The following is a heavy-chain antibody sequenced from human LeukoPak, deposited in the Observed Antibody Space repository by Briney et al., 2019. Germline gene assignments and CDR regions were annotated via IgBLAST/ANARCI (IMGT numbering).Heavy chain of an antibody. J-gene: IGHJ4*02. CDR3: ARGHYDFWSAY. Sequence: ASVKVSCKASGYTFNTYYMHGVRQAPGKGLQWMGVIDPSSASTNYAQKFQGRVTMTRDTSTSTVYMELSSLRSDDTAVYYCARGHYDFWSAYWGQGTMVTVSS. D-gene: IGHD3-3*01. V-gene: IGHV1-46*02. CDR2: IDPSSAST. CDR1: GYTFNTYY.